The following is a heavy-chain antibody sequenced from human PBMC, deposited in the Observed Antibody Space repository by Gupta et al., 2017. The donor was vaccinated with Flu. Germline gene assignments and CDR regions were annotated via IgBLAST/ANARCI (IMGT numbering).Heavy chain of an antibody. CDR3: AATTPHVDTAMANYYYYGMDV. J-gene: IGHJ6*02. CDR2: IVVGSVNT. D-gene: IGHD5-18*01. CDR1: GFTFTSPA. Sequence: QMQLVQSGPEVKKPGTSVKVSCKASGFTFTSPAVQWVRQARGQRLEWIGWIVVGSVNTNYEQKFQERVTITRDMSTSTAYMELSSLRSEDTAVYYCAATTPHVDTAMANYYYYGMDVWGQGTTVTVSS. V-gene: IGHV1-58*01.